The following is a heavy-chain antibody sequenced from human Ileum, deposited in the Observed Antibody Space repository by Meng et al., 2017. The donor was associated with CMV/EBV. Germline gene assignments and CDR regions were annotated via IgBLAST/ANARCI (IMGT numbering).Heavy chain of an antibody. V-gene: IGHV3-53*01. CDR1: GFTVSSNY. Sequence: GESLKISCAASGFTVSSNYVSWVRQAPGKGLEWVSVICSRGSTYYADSVKGRFTISRDNSKSTLYLQMHSLRAEDTAVYYSARDHSRRASYRVYWGQGTLVTVSS. CDR2: ICSRGST. CDR3: ARDHSRRASYRVY. J-gene: IGHJ4*02. D-gene: IGHD1-26*01.